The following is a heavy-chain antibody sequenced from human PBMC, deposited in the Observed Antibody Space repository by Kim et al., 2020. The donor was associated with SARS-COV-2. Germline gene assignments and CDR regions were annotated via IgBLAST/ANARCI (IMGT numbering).Heavy chain of an antibody. J-gene: IGHJ4*02. CDR3: GCGIGGSGWD. D-gene: IGHD6-19*01. V-gene: IGHV3-23*03. CDR1: GFTFSSYA. CDR2: IYSGGRST. Sequence: GGSLRLSCIASGFTFSSYAMSWVRQAPGKVLEWVAVIYSGGRSTYSSDSVKGRFTISRDNSKNTLYLQINSLRPEDTAVYYCGCGIGGSGWDWGQGILVTVSS.